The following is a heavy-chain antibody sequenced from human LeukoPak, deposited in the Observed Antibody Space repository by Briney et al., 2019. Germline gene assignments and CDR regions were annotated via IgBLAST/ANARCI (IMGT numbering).Heavy chain of an antibody. V-gene: IGHV4-59*08. CDR1: GDSMSSYY. D-gene: IGHD1-26*01. CDR2: IYDSGST. CDR3: ARHGTSGIYRRPFDI. Sequence: NPSETLSLTCTVSGDSMSSYYWSWIRQPPGKGLEWIGYIYDSGSTNYNPSLKSRVTISVDTSNNQFSLKLNSVTAADTAVYYCARHGTSGIYRRPFDIWGQGTMVTVSS. J-gene: IGHJ3*02.